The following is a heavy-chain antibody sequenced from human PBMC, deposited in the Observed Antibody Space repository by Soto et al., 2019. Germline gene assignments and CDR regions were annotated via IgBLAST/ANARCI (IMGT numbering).Heavy chain of an antibody. V-gene: IGHV4-34*01. CDR2: INHSGST. CDR1: GGSFSGYY. CDR3: ARRRESGSNIGYYYMDV. D-gene: IGHD3-3*01. J-gene: IGHJ6*03. Sequence: TETLSLTFAVYGGSFSGYYWGWIRQPPGKGLEWIGEINHSGSTNYNPSLKSRVTISVDTSKNQFSLKLSSVTVADTAVYYCARRRESGSNIGYYYMDVWGKGTTVTVSS.